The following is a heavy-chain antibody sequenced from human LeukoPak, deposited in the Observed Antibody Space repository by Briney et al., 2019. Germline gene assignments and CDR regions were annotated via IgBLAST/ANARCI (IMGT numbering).Heavy chain of an antibody. CDR1: GESIRSSNW. CDR2: IYHSGTT. D-gene: IGHD2-2*01. Sequence: SGTLSLTCTVSGESIRSSNWWSWVRQSPGKGLEWIGEIYHSGTTNYNPSLKSRVTISFATSTNQFFLDLSPVTAADTAVYYCSNKVYCSTTSCHPAGYWGLGSLVTVSS. V-gene: IGHV4-4*02. J-gene: IGHJ4*02. CDR3: SNKVYCSTTSCHPAGY.